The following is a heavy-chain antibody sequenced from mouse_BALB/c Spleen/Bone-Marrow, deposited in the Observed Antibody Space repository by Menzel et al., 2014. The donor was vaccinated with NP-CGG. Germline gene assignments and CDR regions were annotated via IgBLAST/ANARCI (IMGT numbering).Heavy chain of an antibody. J-gene: IGHJ4*01. Sequence: VHLVESGPELVRPGVSVKISCKGSSYTFTGYAMHWVKQSHAKSLEWIGVISTYYGNTDYNQKFKGKATMTVDKSSSTAYMYWARWTLEVSAFYYGARVLFLLDDWGKGPSLPFPS. V-gene: IGHV1S137*01. D-gene: IGHD1-1*01. CDR2: ISTYYGNT. CDR1: SYTFTGYA. CDR3: ARVLFLLDD.